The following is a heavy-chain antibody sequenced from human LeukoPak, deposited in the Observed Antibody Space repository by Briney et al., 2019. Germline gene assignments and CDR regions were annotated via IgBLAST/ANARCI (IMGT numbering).Heavy chain of an antibody. CDR2: MNPNSGNT. Sequence: ASVKVSCKASGYTFTSYDINWVRQATGQGLEWMGWMNPNSGNTGYAQKFQGRVTMTRDTSISTAYMELSSLRPEDTALYYCAREELEPWSPWAPTRGMDVWSQGTTVSVSS. J-gene: IGHJ6*02. CDR3: AREELEPWSPWAPTRGMDV. CDR1: GYTFTSYD. V-gene: IGHV1-8*01. D-gene: IGHD1-7*01.